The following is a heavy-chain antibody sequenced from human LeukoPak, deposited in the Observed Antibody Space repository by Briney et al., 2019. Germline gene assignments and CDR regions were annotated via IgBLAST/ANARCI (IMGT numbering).Heavy chain of an antibody. D-gene: IGHD3-10*01. CDR3: AKDLHYGSADY. CDR2: INPDGSNT. V-gene: IGHV3-74*01. CDR1: GFTFSNYW. J-gene: IGHJ4*02. Sequence: GGSLRLSCAASGFTFSNYWMHWVRQAPGKGLVWVSYINPDGSNTNYADSVKGRFTISRDNAKNALYLQMNSLRAEDTAVYYCAKDLHYGSADYWGQGTLVTVSS.